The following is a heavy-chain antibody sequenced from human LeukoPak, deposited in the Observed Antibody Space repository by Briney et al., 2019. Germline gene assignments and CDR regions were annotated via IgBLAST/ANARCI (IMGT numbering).Heavy chain of an antibody. V-gene: IGHV4-31*03. J-gene: IGHJ4*02. Sequence: SQTLSLTCTVSGGSISTGGYYWSWIRQHPGKGLEWIGNIYYSGSTYYSPSLKSRVTISVDTSKNQFSLKLSSVTAADTAVYYCARDGPRDGYWGQGTLVTVSS. CDR3: ARDGPRDGY. CDR2: IYYSGST. CDR1: GGSISTGGYY.